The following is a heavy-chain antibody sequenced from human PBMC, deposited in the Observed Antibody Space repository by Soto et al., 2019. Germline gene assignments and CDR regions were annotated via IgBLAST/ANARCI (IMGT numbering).Heavy chain of an antibody. Sequence: SETLSLTCTVSGASIRSTDYYWSWIRQAPGKGLEWIGYVYYTGSTYYNPSLMSRLTISVDTSKNQFSLKLTSVTAAETAVYYCVRTARQGAVAPHWFDRWGQGTQVTVAS. CDR2: VYYTGST. CDR3: VRTARQGAVAPHWFDR. J-gene: IGHJ5*02. V-gene: IGHV4-30-4*01. CDR1: GASIRSTDYY. D-gene: IGHD2-21*02.